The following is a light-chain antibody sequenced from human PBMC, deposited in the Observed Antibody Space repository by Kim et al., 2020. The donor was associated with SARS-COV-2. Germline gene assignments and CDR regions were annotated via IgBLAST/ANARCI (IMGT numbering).Light chain of an antibody. CDR1: TGAVTSTYY. CDR3: LLYFGGAQHYV. V-gene: IGLV7-43*01. CDR2: NTN. Sequence: QAVLTQEPSLTVSPGGTVTLTCSSSTGAVTSTYYPNWFQQRPGQAPRSLIYNTNNKHSWTPARFSGSLRGGKAALTLSGVQPEDEADYYCLLYFGGAQHYVFGTGTKVTVL. J-gene: IGLJ1*01.